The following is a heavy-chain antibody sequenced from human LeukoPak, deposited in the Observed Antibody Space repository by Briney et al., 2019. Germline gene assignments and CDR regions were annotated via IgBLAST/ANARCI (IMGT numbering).Heavy chain of an antibody. V-gene: IGHV3-21*01. J-gene: IGHJ4*02. CDR3: VRHRSTSMVMPVFDF. D-gene: IGHD5-18*01. Sequence: PGGSLRLSCAASGFTFSRYSMNWVRQAPGKGLEWVSFISSSSSHVYYADSVKGRFTVSRDNAKNSLYLEMDSLRAEDTALYYCVRHRSTSMVMPVFDFWGRGTLVTVSS. CDR2: ISSSSSHV. CDR1: GFTFSRYS.